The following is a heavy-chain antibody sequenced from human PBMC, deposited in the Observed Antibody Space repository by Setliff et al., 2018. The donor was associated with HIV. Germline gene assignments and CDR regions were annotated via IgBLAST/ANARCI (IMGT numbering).Heavy chain of an antibody. Sequence: SETLSLTCTVSGGSITSGNYFWTWIRQPAGKGLEWIGHIYTDGSTNYNPSFRSRVTISVDSSKNLFSLKMDSVTPADTAVYYCARGIENFWSGYIRWGQGTLVTVSS. CDR3: ARGIENFWSGYIR. J-gene: IGHJ4*02. V-gene: IGHV4-61*09. CDR2: IYTDGST. CDR1: GGSITSGNYF. D-gene: IGHD3-3*01.